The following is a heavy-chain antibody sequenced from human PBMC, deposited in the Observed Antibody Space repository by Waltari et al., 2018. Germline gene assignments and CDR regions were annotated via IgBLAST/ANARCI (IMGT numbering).Heavy chain of an antibody. D-gene: IGHD4-17*01. J-gene: IGHJ4*02. CDR2: ISSSSSTI. V-gene: IGHV3-48*01. CDR3: ARSNYGDYPDY. CDR1: GFTFSSYS. Sequence: VQLVESGGGLVKPGGSLRLSCAASGFTFSSYSMNWVRQAPGKGLEWVSYISSSSSTIYYADSVKGRFTISRDNAKNSLYLQMNSLRAEDTAVYYCARSNYGDYPDYWGQGTLVTVSS.